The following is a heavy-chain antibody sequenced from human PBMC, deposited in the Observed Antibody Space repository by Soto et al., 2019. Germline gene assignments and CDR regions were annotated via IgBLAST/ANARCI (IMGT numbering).Heavy chain of an antibody. V-gene: IGHV1-8*01. CDR1: GYTFTIYD. CDR2: MNPNSGNT. D-gene: IGHD1-7*01. J-gene: IGHJ5*02. Sequence: ASVKVSCKASGYTFTIYDINWVRQATGQGLEWMGWMNPNSGNTGYAQKFQGRVTMTRNTSISTAYMELSSLRSEDTAVYYCATGRGGTTYGNWFDPWGQGTLVTVSS. CDR3: ATGRGGTTYGNWFDP.